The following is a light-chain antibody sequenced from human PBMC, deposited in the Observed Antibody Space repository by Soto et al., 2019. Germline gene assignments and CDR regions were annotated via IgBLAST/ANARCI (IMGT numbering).Light chain of an antibody. CDR3: QQRAGWPPALT. V-gene: IGKV3-11*01. CDR1: QSVSNY. CDR2: DAS. J-gene: IGKJ4*01. Sequence: EIVLTQSPATLSLSPGERATLSCRASQSVSNYLAWYQQKPGQAPRVLIYDASTRASGIPARFSGSGSGTNSTLTISSLEPEDFAVYFCQQRAGWPPALTFGGGTKVDIK.